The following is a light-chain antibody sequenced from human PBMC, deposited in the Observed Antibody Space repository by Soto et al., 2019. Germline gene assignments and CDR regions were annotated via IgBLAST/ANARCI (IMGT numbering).Light chain of an antibody. J-gene: IGKJ1*01. CDR1: QSISSW. V-gene: IGKV1-5*03. Sequence: DIQMTQSPSTLSASVGDRVTITCRASQSISSWLAWYQQKSGEAPKLLIYEGSTLESGVPSRFSGSGSGTEFTLTISSLQAEDFATFYCQQYDTYSRTFGQGTTVEVK. CDR3: QQYDTYSRT. CDR2: EGS.